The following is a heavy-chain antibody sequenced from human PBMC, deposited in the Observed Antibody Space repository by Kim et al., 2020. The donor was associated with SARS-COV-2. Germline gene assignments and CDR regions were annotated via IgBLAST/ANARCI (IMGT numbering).Heavy chain of an antibody. CDR2: IWYDGRNI. V-gene: IGHV3-33*01. CDR1: GFTLSDYG. CDR3: ARGGMAPYDHAMDI. D-gene: IGHD1-26*01. Sequence: GGSLRLSCEVSGFTLSDYGMHWVRQAPGKGLEWVAVIWYDGRNIYYLDSVRGRLTISRDTSKNTLFLQMNSLLVEDTAVYYCARGGMAPYDHAMDIWGRGTTVTVSS. J-gene: IGHJ6*02.